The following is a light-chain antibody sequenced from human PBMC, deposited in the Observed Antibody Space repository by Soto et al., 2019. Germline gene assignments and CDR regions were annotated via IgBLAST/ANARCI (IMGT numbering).Light chain of an antibody. J-gene: IGKJ4*01. CDR1: QSVAGTY. CDR2: GAS. CDR3: KQYGSSLT. V-gene: IGKV3-20*01. Sequence: EIVLTHSPGTLSFSPGERSTLSCRASQSVAGTYLAWYQQKPGQAPRLLIYGASSRATGIPDRFSGSGSGSDFTLTISRLEPEDFVVYYCKQYGSSLTCGGGNKGDIK.